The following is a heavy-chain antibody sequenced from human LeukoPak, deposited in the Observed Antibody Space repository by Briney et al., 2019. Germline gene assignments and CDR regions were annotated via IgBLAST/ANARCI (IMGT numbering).Heavy chain of an antibody. D-gene: IGHD6-6*01. J-gene: IGHJ3*02. Sequence: SETLSLTCTVSGGSISSGDYYWSWIRQPPGKGLEWIGYICYSGSTYYNPSLKSRVTISVDTSKNQFSLKLSSMTAADTAVYYCARGSEYSSSQDAFDIWGQGTMVTVSS. CDR3: ARGSEYSSSQDAFDI. CDR1: GGSISSGDYY. CDR2: ICYSGST. V-gene: IGHV4-30-4*08.